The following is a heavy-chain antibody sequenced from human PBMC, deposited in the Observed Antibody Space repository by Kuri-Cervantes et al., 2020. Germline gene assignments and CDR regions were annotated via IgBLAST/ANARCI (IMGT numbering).Heavy chain of an antibody. D-gene: IGHD3-22*01. Sequence: ESLKIPCTVSGASISSSSYYWGWIRQPPGKGLEWIGSIYYSGSTYYNPSLQSRVTISPDTSKNQFSLKLGSVTAADTALYYCARAPPYSYDSSGYPLYYFDYWGQGTLVTVSS. CDR2: IYYSGST. CDR3: ARAPPYSYDSSGYPLYYFDY. V-gene: IGHV4-39*07. CDR1: GASISSSSYY. J-gene: IGHJ4*02.